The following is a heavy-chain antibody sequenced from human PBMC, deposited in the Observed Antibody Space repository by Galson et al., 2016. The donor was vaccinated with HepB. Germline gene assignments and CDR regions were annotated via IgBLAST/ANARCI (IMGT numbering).Heavy chain of an antibody. CDR3: AKDKWVGSGWSWYYFDY. CDR1: GFTFSSYG. V-gene: IGHV3-30*18. D-gene: IGHD6-19*01. J-gene: IGHJ4*02. Sequence: SLRLSCADSGFTFSSYGMHWVRQAPGKGLEWVAVISSDGSTKYYADSVKCRFTISRDNSKNTLYLQMNSLRAEDTAVYYCAKDKWVGSGWSWYYFDYWGQGTLVTVSS. CDR2: ISSDGSTK.